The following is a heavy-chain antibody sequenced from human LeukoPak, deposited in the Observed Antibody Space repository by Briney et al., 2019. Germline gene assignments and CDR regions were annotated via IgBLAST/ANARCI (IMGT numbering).Heavy chain of an antibody. Sequence: PGTSLRLSCAASGFTFNSYGMHWVRQAPGKGLKWVAFIWYDGGNKYYADSVKGRFTISRDNSRNTLYLQMNSVRGEDTAVYYCAKDKSVAFTGRAFEICGQGTMVTVSS. J-gene: IGHJ3*02. CDR3: AKDKSVAFTGRAFEI. CDR2: IWYDGGNK. V-gene: IGHV3-33*06. CDR1: GFTFNSYG. D-gene: IGHD3-10*01.